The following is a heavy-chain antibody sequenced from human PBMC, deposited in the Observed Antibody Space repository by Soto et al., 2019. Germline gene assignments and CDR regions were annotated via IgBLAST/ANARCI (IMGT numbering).Heavy chain of an antibody. CDR2: ISPWKGNT. CDR1: GYNFMSYG. J-gene: IGHJ4*02. CDR3: ARDLDPSGSYYTDY. D-gene: IGHD3-10*01. Sequence: QVQLVQSGAEVKKPGASVKVSCKASGYNFMSYGVNWVRQAPGQGLEWMGWISPWKGNTNYAQSFQGRVTMTTDTSTSTAYMELRSLTSDDTAVYYCARDLDPSGSYYTDYWGPGTLVTVSS. V-gene: IGHV1-18*04.